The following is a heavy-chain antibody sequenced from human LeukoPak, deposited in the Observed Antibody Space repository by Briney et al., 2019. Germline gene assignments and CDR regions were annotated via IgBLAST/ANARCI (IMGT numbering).Heavy chain of an antibody. CDR2: ISSNSSTI. J-gene: IGHJ5*02. V-gene: IGHV3-48*01. CDR3: ARDRSMATPDWFDP. Sequence: GGSLRLSCAASGFTFSSYSMNWVRQAPGKGLEWVSYISSNSSTIYYADSVKGRFTISRDNAKNSLYLQMNSLRAEDTAVYYCARDRSMATPDWFDPWGQGTLVTVSS. CDR1: GFTFSSYS. D-gene: IGHD5-24*01.